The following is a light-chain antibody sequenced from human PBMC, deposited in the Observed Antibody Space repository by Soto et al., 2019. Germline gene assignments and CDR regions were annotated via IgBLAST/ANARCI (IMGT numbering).Light chain of an antibody. Sequence: DIQMTQSPVTLSASVGDRVAITCRASQSIAEWLAWYQHKPGNAPKLLISRASHLASAVPSSFSGSGSGTELTITIPGLPPDAFSTYFCQRNDSSPVTFGQGTNLEI. CDR1: QSIAEW. CDR3: QRNDSSPVT. CDR2: RAS. J-gene: IGKJ2*01. V-gene: IGKV1-5*03.